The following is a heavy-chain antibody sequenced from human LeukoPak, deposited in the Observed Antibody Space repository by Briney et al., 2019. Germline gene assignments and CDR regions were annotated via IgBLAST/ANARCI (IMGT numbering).Heavy chain of an antibody. CDR2: ISYDGSNK. J-gene: IGHJ4*02. CDR3: AREDSSGFDY. D-gene: IGHD6-19*01. V-gene: IGHV3-30*03. Sequence: GRSLRLSCAASGFTFSSHGMHWVRQAPGKGLEWVALISYDGSNKYYADSVKGRFTISRDNSKNTLYLQMNSLRAEDTAVYYCAREDSSGFDYWGQGTLVTVSS. CDR1: GFTFSSHG.